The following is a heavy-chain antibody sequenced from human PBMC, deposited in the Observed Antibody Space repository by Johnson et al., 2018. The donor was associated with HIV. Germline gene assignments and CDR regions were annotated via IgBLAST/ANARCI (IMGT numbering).Heavy chain of an antibody. CDR2: IGPAGDT. V-gene: IGHV3-13*01. D-gene: IGHD6-13*01. CDR1: GFTFSIYD. CDR3: ARVFLGSSWYSDAFDI. J-gene: IGHJ3*02. Sequence: VQLVESGGGLVQPGGSLRLSCAASGFTFSIYDMHWVRQVTGKGLEWVSAIGPAGDTYYPGSVTGRFTISRENAQNSLYLQMNSLTAGDTAVYYCARVFLGSSWYSDAFDIWGQGTMVTVSS.